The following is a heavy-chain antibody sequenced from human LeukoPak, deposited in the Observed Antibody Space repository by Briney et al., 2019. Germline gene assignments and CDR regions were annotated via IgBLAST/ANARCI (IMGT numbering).Heavy chain of an antibody. CDR3: ARGRVAVAGTNFDY. V-gene: IGHV4-34*01. CDR2: INHSGST. J-gene: IGHJ4*02. Sequence: SETLSLTCAVYGGSFSGYYWSWIRQPPGKGLEWIGEINHSGSTNYNPSLKGRVTISVDTSKNQFSLKLSSVTAADTAVYYCARGRVAVAGTNFDYWGQGTLVTVSS. CDR1: GGSFSGYY. D-gene: IGHD6-19*01.